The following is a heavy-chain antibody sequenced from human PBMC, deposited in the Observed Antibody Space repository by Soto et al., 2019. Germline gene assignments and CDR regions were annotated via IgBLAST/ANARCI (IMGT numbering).Heavy chain of an antibody. D-gene: IGHD4-17*01. V-gene: IGHV1-8*01. CDR1: GYTFTSYD. CDR3: ARIRRSTVTRGNWFDP. Sequence: QVQLVQSGAEVKKPGASVKVSCKASGYTFTSYDINWVRQATGQGLEWMGWMNPNSGNTGYAQKFQGRVTMTRNTSISTAYMELSSLRSEDTAAYYCARIRRSTVTRGNWFDPWGQGTLVTVSS. J-gene: IGHJ5*02. CDR2: MNPNSGNT.